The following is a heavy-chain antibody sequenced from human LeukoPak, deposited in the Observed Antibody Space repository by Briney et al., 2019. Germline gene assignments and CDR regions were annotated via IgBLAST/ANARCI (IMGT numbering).Heavy chain of an antibody. J-gene: IGHJ4*02. Sequence: ASVKVSCKASGYTFTSYGISWVRQAPGQGLEWMGWISAYNGNTNYAQELQGRVTMTTDTSTSTAYMELRSLRSDDTAVYYCATEGYYDSRGYYNDYWGQGTLVTVSS. V-gene: IGHV1-18*01. CDR2: ISAYNGNT. CDR1: GYTFTSYG. D-gene: IGHD3-22*01. CDR3: ATEGYYDSRGYYNDY.